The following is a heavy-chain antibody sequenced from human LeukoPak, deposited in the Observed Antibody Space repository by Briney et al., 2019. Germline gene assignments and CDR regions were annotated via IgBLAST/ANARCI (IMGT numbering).Heavy chain of an antibody. CDR1: RFRFGSYA. CDR3: AKTSKYLDY. Sequence: PGGSLRLSCAASRFRFGSYAMSWVRQAPGKRLEWVSTISDSGGYTYYAGSVKGRFTISRDNSRNTLYLQMNSLRVEDTAVYYCAKTSKYLDYWGQGTLVTVSS. V-gene: IGHV3-23*01. CDR2: ISDSGGYT. J-gene: IGHJ4*02.